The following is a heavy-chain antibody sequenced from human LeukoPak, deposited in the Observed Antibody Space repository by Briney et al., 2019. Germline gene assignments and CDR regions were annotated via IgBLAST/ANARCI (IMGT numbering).Heavy chain of an antibody. Sequence: ASVKVSCKASGYTFTDYYIHWVRQAPGQGLEWMGWINSNSGGTNFAQKFQGRVTMTRDTSISTAYMELSRLRYDDTAVYYCARPSTTVTTPVDYWGQGTLVTVSS. D-gene: IGHD4-17*01. CDR1: GYTFTDYY. V-gene: IGHV1-2*02. CDR2: INSNSGGT. J-gene: IGHJ4*02. CDR3: ARPSTTVTTPVDY.